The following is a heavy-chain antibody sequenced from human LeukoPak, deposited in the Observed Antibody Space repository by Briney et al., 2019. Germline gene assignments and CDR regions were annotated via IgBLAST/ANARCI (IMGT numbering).Heavy chain of an antibody. CDR2: IDPDGSST. Sequence: PGESLRLSCAASGFTFSSYSMNWVRQAPGKGLVWVSRIDPDGSSTAYADSVKGRFTFSRDNAKNTLYLQMNSLRAEDTAMYYCARDSFSSSQGTYYYYGMDVWGQGTTVTVSS. J-gene: IGHJ6*02. D-gene: IGHD6-13*01. V-gene: IGHV3-74*01. CDR1: GFTFSSYS. CDR3: ARDSFSSSQGTYYYYGMDV.